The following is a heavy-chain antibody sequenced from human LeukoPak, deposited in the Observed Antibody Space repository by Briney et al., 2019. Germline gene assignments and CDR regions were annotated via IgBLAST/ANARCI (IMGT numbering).Heavy chain of an antibody. CDR2: IYSGGST. J-gene: IGHJ6*02. CDR3: ARDLNYYYYGMDV. CDR1: GFTVSSNY. V-gene: IGHV3-53*01. Sequence: GGSLRLSCAASGFTVSSNYMSWVRQAPGKGLEWVSVIYSGGSTYYADSVKGRFTISRDNSKNTLYLQMNSLRAEDTAVYYCARDLNYYYYGMDVWGQGTTVTVSS.